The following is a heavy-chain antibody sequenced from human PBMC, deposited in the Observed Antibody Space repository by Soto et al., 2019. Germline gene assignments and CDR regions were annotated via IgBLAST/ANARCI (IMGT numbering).Heavy chain of an antibody. Sequence: KPVGSLRLSCAASGFTFSNAWMSWVRQAPGKGLEWVGRIKSKTDGGTTDYAAPVKGRFTISRDDSKNTLYLQMNSLKTEDTAVYYCTTSNAPLPYYYYYGMDVWGQGTTVTVSS. V-gene: IGHV3-15*01. CDR3: TTSNAPLPYYYYYGMDV. J-gene: IGHJ6*02. CDR2: IKSKTDGGTT. D-gene: IGHD7-27*01. CDR1: GFTFSNAW.